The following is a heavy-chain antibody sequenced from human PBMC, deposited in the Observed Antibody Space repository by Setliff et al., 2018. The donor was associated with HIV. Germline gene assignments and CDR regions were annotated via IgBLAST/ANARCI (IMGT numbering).Heavy chain of an antibody. V-gene: IGHV4-4*07. CDR2: FYTSGRT. D-gene: IGHD2-2*01. CDR1: GGSINTYY. J-gene: IGHJ6*02. CDR3: ARYLVVVPVAVGGLDV. Sequence: SETLSLTCTVSGGSINTYYWSWIRQPAGKGLEWIGRFYTSGRTNYNPTLKSRVTMTRDTSISTAYMELSGLTSDDSAVYYCARYLVVVPVAVGGLDVWGQGTTVTVSS.